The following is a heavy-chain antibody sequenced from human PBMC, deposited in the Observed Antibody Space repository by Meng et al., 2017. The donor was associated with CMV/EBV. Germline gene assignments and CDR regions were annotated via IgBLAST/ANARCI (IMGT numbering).Heavy chain of an antibody. Sequence: GESLKISCAASGVTFSSYSMNWVRQAPGKGLEWVSSISRSSSYIYYADSVKGRFTISRDNAKNSLYLQMNSLRAEDTAVYYCARDLLGYCSSTSCPPYWGQGTLVTVSS. V-gene: IGHV3-21*01. J-gene: IGHJ4*02. CDR3: ARDLLGYCSSTSCPPY. CDR2: ISRSSSYI. CDR1: GVTFSSYS. D-gene: IGHD2-2*01.